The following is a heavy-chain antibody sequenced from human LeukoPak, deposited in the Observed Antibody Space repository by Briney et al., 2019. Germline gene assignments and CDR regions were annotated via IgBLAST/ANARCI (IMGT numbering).Heavy chain of an antibody. V-gene: IGHV3-23*01. CDR3: AKVCTFYASGSIDS. CDR2: ISGSGVTGGGT. CDR1: GFSFGSYA. D-gene: IGHD3-10*01. J-gene: IGHJ4*02. Sequence: PGGSLRLSCAASGFSFGSYAMNWLRQAPGKGLEWVSGISGSGVTGGGTYYADSVKGRLTISRDNSKNTLYLQMNSLRAEDTAVYYCAKVCTFYASGSIDSWGQGTLATVSS.